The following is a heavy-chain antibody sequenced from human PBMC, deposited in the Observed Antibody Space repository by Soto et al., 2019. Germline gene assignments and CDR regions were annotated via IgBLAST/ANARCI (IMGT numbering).Heavy chain of an antibody. J-gene: IGHJ6*02. CDR1: GGSISSSSYY. V-gene: IGHV4-39*01. D-gene: IGHD3-10*01. CDR3: ARRFGQLWFGVGGMDV. CDR2: IYYSGST. Sequence: SETLSLTCTVSGGSISSSSYYWGWIRQPPGKGLEWIGSIYYSGSTYYNPSLKSRVTISVDTSKNQFSLKLSSVTAADTAVYYCARRFGQLWFGVGGMDVWGQGATVTVSS.